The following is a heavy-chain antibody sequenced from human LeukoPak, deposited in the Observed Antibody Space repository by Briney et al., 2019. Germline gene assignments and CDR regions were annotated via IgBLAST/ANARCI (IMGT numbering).Heavy chain of an antibody. CDR3: AKDDIYYDPPSYYFDY. CDR2: ISYDGSNK. V-gene: IGHV3-30*18. CDR1: GFTFSSYG. D-gene: IGHD3-3*01. J-gene: IGHJ4*02. Sequence: GRSLRLSCAASGFTFSSYGMHWVRQAPGKGLEWVAVISYDGSNKYYADSVKGRFTISRDNSKNTLYLQMNSLRAEDTAVYYCAKDDIYYDPPSYYFDYWGQGTLVTVSS.